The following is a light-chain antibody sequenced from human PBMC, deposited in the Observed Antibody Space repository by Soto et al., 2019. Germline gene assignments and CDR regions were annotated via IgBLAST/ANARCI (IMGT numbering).Light chain of an antibody. J-gene: IGKJ5*01. CDR1: QSVSGW. CDR2: DAS. CDR3: QKYSSAPFT. V-gene: IGKV1-5*01. Sequence: DIQMTQSPSTLSASVGDTVTVTCRASQSVSGWLAWYQQKPGEAPKLLIYDASALQVGVPSRFSGSGSGTDFTLTISSLQPEDAAIYYCQKYSSAPFTFGQGTRLEI.